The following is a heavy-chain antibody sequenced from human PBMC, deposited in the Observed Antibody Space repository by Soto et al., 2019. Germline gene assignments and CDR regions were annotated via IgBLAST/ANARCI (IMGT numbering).Heavy chain of an antibody. J-gene: IGHJ5*02. CDR1: GYTFTYRY. Sequence: SVKVCCKASGYTFTYRYLHLVRQAPGQALEWMGWITPFNGNTNYAQKFQDRVTITRDRSMSTAYMELGSLRSEDTAMYYCAGGDDITGNTMNWFDPWGQGTLVTVSS. D-gene: IGHD1-7*01. CDR3: AGGDDITGNTMNWFDP. CDR2: ITPFNGNT. V-gene: IGHV1-45*02.